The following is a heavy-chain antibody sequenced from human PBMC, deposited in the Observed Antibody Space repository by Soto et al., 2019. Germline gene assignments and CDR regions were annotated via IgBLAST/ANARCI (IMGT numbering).Heavy chain of an antibody. CDR2: ISGSGGRT. CDR3: AKEMIASTLADFFDY. V-gene: IGHV3-23*01. J-gene: IGHJ4*02. CDR1: GFNFINLG. D-gene: IGHD2-21*01. Sequence: AGVSLRLSYEASGFNFINLGMTWVRLAPRKGLEWVSTISGSGGRTFYADPVKGRFTISRDNSKNTLYLQMKSLRAEDTAVYYCAKEMIASTLADFFDYWGQGTLVTVSS.